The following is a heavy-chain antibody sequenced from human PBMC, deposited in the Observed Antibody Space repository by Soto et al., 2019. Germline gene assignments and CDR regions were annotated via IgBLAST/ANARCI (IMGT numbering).Heavy chain of an antibody. CDR2: IWYDGNTK. Sequence: GGSLRLSCAASGFTFNTYGFNWVRQAPGKGLEWVAVIWYDGNTKYYADSVKGRFTISRDNLKNTLYLQMNSLTAEDTAVYYCARVDSMIDYYYYYGMDVWGQGTTVTVSS. V-gene: IGHV3-33*01. J-gene: IGHJ6*02. CDR1: GFTFNTYG. CDR3: ARVDSMIDYYYYYGMDV. D-gene: IGHD3-16*01.